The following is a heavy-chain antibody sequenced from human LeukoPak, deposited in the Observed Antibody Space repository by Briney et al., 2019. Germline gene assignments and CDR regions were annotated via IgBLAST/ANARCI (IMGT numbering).Heavy chain of an antibody. J-gene: IGHJ4*02. CDR1: GFTFSTYG. V-gene: IGHV3-30*18. CDR3: AKERGSTTHFDY. Sequence: PGRSLRLPCAASGFTFSTYGMHWVRQAPGKGLEWVTVISYDGHTNYADSVKGRFTISRDNSKNTLYLQMNGLRDEDTAVYYCAKERGSTTHFDYWGQATLVTVCS. CDR2: ISYDGHT. D-gene: IGHD2-2*01.